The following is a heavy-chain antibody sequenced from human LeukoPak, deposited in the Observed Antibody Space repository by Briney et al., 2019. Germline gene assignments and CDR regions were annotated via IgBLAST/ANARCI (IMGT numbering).Heavy chain of an antibody. CDR1: GFTFSSYS. CDR2: ISSSSSTI. CDR3: ARDQSHIVVVIATPNAFDI. Sequence: GGSLRLSCAASGFTFSSYSMNWVRQAPGKGLEWVSYISSSSSTIYYADSVKGRFTISRDNAKNSLYLQMNSLRAEDTAVYYCARDQSHIVVVIATPNAFDIWGQGTMVTVSS. J-gene: IGHJ3*02. V-gene: IGHV3-48*01. D-gene: IGHD2-21*01.